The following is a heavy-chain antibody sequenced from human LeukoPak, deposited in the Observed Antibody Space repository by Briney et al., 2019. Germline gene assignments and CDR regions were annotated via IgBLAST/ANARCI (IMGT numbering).Heavy chain of an antibody. J-gene: IGHJ4*02. Sequence: GGSLKLSCAASGFTFDYYWMHWVRQAPGKGLMWVSRINTDGSNTHYADSVKGRFTISRDNAKNRLYLQMNGLRVEDTAVYYCVVWGEDRSGHRFDFWGQGTLVTVSS. CDR3: VVWGEDRSGHRFDF. CDR2: INTDGSNT. CDR1: GFTFDYYW. D-gene: IGHD3-22*01. V-gene: IGHV3-74*01.